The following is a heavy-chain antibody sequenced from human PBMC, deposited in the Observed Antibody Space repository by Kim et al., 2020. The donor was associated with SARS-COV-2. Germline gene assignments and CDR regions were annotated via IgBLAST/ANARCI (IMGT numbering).Heavy chain of an antibody. CDR3: ARMLGSSENYYYYGMDV. D-gene: IGHD6-13*01. CDR2: IYSGGST. CDR1: GFTVSSNY. J-gene: IGHJ6*02. V-gene: IGHV3-53*01. Sequence: GGSLRLSCAASGFTVSSNYMSWVRQAPGKGLEWVSVIYSGGSTYYADSVKGRFTISRDNSKNTLYLQMNSLRAEDTAVYYCARMLGSSENYYYYGMDVWGQGTTVTVSS.